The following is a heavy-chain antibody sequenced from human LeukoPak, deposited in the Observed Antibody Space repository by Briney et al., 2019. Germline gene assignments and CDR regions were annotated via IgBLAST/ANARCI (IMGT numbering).Heavy chain of an antibody. Sequence: ASVKVSCKASGYTFSNYYIHWVRQAPGQGLEWMAWINPNSGATNYAQKFQGRVTMTRDTSISTAYMELSRLISDDTAVYFCARGRFGEWDNWFDPWGQGTLVTVSS. CDR1: GYTFSNYY. J-gene: IGHJ5*02. CDR3: ARGRFGEWDNWFDP. D-gene: IGHD3-10*01. V-gene: IGHV1-2*02. CDR2: INPNSGAT.